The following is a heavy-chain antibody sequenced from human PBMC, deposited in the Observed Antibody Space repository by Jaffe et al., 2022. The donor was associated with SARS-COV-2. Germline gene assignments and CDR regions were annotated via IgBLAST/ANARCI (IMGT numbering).Heavy chain of an antibody. D-gene: IGHD2-15*01. Sequence: EVQLVESGGGLVQPGGSLRLSCAASGFTFSSYDMHWVRQATGKGLEWVSAIGTAGDTYYPGSVKGRFTISRENAKNSLYLQMNSLRAGDTAVYYCARSREDCSGGSCYSGGGMDVWGQGTTVTVSS. CDR2: IGTAGDT. J-gene: IGHJ6*02. CDR3: ARSREDCSGGSCYSGGGMDV. V-gene: IGHV3-13*01. CDR1: GFTFSSYD.